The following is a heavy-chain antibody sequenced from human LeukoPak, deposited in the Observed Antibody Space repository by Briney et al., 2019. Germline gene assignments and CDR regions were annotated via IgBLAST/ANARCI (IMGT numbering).Heavy chain of an antibody. J-gene: IGHJ4*02. V-gene: IGHV3-23*01. CDR2: ISGSGGST. Sequence: QAGGSLRLSCAASGFTFSSYAMSWVRQAPGKGPEWVSAISGSGGSTYYADSVEGRFTISRDNSKKTLYLQMNSLRADATAVYYCAKMRYYDSSGYNSFDYWGQGTLVTVSS. D-gene: IGHD3-22*01. CDR1: GFTFSSYA. CDR3: AKMRYYDSSGYNSFDY.